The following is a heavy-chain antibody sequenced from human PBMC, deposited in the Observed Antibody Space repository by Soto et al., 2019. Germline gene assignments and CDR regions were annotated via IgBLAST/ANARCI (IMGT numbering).Heavy chain of an antibody. CDR2: IYHSGDT. D-gene: IGHD6-19*01. CDR3: ATVVMYSSSPRFFDY. Sequence: QVQLQESGPGLVKPSQTLSLTCTVSGASISSGTYYWSWIRQHPGKVLEWIAYIYHSGDTFYNPSLRSRVTMSVDTSKNHFSLKLTSVTAADTAVYYCATVVMYSSSPRFFDYWGQGTLVTVSS. J-gene: IGHJ4*02. CDR1: GASISSGTYY. V-gene: IGHV4-31*03.